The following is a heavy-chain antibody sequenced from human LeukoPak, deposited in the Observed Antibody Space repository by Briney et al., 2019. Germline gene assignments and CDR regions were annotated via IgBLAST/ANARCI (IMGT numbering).Heavy chain of an antibody. CDR1: GFTFSNYW. D-gene: IGHD5-18*01. V-gene: IGHV3-74*01. J-gene: IGHJ4*02. Sequence: GGSLRLSCAASGFTFSNYWMHWFRQAPGKGLVWVSRINYDGSTNYADSVKGRFTVSRDNSKNALYLQMTSLRAEDTAIYYCAKDTAPSSTVLFDFWGQGTLVTVSS. CDR2: INYDGST. CDR3: AKDTAPSSTVLFDF.